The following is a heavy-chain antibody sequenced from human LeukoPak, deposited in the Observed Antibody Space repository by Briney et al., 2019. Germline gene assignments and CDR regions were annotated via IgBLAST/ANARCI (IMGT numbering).Heavy chain of an antibody. Sequence: GGSLRLSCAASGFTFSSYEMNWVRQAPGKGLEWVSYISSSGSTIYYADSVKGRFTISRDNAKNSLYLLMNSLRAEDTAVYYCARDLPRVSFDYWGQGTLVTVSS. D-gene: IGHD2-8*01. V-gene: IGHV3-48*03. CDR2: ISSSGSTI. J-gene: IGHJ4*02. CDR3: ARDLPRVSFDY. CDR1: GFTFSSYE.